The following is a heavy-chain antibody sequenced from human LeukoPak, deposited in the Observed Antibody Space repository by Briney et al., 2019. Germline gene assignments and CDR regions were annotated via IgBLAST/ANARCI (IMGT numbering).Heavy chain of an antibody. CDR1: GYTFTSYD. CDR3: ARGTWGDGYSSSWYRY. CDR2: MNPNSGNT. V-gene: IGHV1-8*01. D-gene: IGHD6-13*01. J-gene: IGHJ4*02. Sequence: ASVKVSCKASGYTFTSYDINWVRQAPGQGLEWMGWMNPNSGNTGYAQKFQGRVTMTRNTSISTAYMELSSLRSEDTAVYYCARGTWGDGYSSSWYRYWGQGTLVTVSS.